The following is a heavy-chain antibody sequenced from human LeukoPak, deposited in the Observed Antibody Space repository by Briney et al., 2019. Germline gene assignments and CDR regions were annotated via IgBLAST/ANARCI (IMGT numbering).Heavy chain of an antibody. CDR2: VYYTGGT. CDR3: ARGSIYDFDS. D-gene: IGHD3-3*02. CDR1: GGSINSHY. Sequence: SETLSLTCTVSGGSINSHYWHCILQPPGTRLEWIGYVYYTGGTNYKSSLESRVTISVATSKKQFSLRLTSVTAADTALYYCARGSIYDFDSWGQGTLVSVSS. V-gene: IGHV4-59*11. J-gene: IGHJ4*02.